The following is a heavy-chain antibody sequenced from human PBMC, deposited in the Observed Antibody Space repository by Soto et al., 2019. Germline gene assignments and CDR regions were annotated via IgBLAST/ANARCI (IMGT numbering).Heavy chain of an antibody. D-gene: IGHD6-13*01. CDR1: GFSFSDYG. V-gene: IGHV3-33*01. Sequence: QVHLVESGGGVVQPGTSLRLSCAASGFSFSDYGMHWVRQAPGKGLEWLTIIWFDASHEYYADSVKGRFTISRDNSNNTLYLQLNGLTADDTAVYFCARDQGRATADGPLGNGLDVWGQGTAVTVSS. CDR3: ARDQGRATADGPLGNGLDV. J-gene: IGHJ6*02. CDR2: IWFDASHE.